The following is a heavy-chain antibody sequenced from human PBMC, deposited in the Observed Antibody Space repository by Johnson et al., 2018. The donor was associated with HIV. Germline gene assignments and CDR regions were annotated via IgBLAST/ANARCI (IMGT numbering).Heavy chain of an antibody. CDR2: TSNDGSNK. CDR3: AKAQRNYRGAFDI. D-gene: IGHD1-7*01. V-gene: IGHV3-30*18. CDR1: GFTFSSYG. J-gene: IGHJ3*02. Sequence: QVQLVESGGGVVQPGRSLRVSCAASGFTFSSYGMHWVRQAPGKGLEWVAVTSNDGSNKYYADSVKGRFTIYRDNFKNTLYLQMNGLRPEDTAVYYCAKAQRNYRGAFDIWGQGTMVTVSS.